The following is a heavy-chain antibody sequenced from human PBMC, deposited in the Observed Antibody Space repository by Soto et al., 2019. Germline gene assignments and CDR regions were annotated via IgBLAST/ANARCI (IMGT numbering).Heavy chain of an antibody. CDR2: ISAYNGNT. J-gene: IGHJ5*02. CDR1: GYTFTSYG. Sequence: AASVKVSCKASGYTFTSYGISWVRQAPGQGLEWMGWISAYNGNTNYAQKLQGRVTMTTDTSTSTAYMELRSLRSDDTAVYYCARVTGMTTVTTVWFDPWGQGTLVTVSS. D-gene: IGHD4-17*01. CDR3: ARVTGMTTVTTVWFDP. V-gene: IGHV1-18*04.